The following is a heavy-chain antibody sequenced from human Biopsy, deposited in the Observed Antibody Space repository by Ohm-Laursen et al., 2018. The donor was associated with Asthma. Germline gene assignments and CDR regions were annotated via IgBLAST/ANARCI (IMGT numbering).Heavy chain of an antibody. CDR1: GYTFTSYY. J-gene: IGHJ4*02. D-gene: IGHD1-26*01. Sequence: SVKVSCQVSGYTFTSYYMHWARQASGQGLEWLGIINPSVGSTSYAQKFQGRVTMTRDTSTSTVYMELSSLRSEDTAVYYCARAGALIVGATMGYWGQGTLVTVSS. V-gene: IGHV1-46*01. CDR2: INPSVGST. CDR3: ARAGALIVGATMGY.